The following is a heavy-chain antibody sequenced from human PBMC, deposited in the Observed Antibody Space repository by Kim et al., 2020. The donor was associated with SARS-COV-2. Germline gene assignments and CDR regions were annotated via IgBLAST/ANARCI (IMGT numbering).Heavy chain of an antibody. V-gene: IGHV3-30*04. CDR2: ISYDGSNK. Sequence: GGSLRLSCAASGFTFSSYAMHWVRQAPGKGLEWVAVISYDGSNKYYADSVKGRFTISRDNSKNTLYLQMNSLRAEDTAVYYCARAPPVLLWFGESVDYWGQGTLVTVSS. D-gene: IGHD3-10*01. CDR1: GFTFSSYA. J-gene: IGHJ4*02. CDR3: ARAPPVLLWFGESVDY.